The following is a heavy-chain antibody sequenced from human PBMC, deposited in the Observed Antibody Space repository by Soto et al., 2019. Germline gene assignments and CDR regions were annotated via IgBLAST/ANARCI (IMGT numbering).Heavy chain of an antibody. V-gene: IGHV4-4*07. CDR2: IYTSGST. D-gene: IGHD1-26*01. J-gene: IGHJ6*02. CDR3: AREGASGNGMDV. CDR1: GGSIRSYY. Sequence: QVQLQESGPGLVKPSETLSLTCNVSGGSIRSYYWSWVRQPAGKPLEWIGRIYTSGSTNYKPSLKSRVSMSVDTSKNQFAQEVTSVTAADTAVYYCAREGASGNGMDVWGPGTTVTVSS.